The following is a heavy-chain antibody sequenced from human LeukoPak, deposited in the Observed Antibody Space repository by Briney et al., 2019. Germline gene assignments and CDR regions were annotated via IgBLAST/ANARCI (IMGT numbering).Heavy chain of an antibody. CDR3: ARNPSGSLDF. J-gene: IGHJ4*02. V-gene: IGHV3-48*03. CDR1: GFSFSSYE. CDR2: ISTSGSTK. Sequence: GGSLRLSCAASGFSFSSYEVNWVRQAPGKGLEWVSYISTSGSTKYYGDSVKGRFTISRDNAENSLYLQVDSLRAEDTAVYYCARNPSGSLDFWGQGTLVTVSS. D-gene: IGHD1-14*01.